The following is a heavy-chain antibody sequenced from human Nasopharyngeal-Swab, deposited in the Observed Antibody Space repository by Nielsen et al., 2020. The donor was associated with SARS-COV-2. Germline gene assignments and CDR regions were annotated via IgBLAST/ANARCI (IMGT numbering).Heavy chain of an antibody. V-gene: IGHV1-69*01. CDR3: ARGEVPTFADY. J-gene: IGHJ4*02. D-gene: IGHD2-2*01. Sequence: WVRQAPGQGLEWMGGIIPIFGTANYAQKFQGRVTITADESTSTAYMELSSLRSEDTAVYYCARGEVPTFADYWGQGTLGTVSS. CDR2: IIPIFGTA.